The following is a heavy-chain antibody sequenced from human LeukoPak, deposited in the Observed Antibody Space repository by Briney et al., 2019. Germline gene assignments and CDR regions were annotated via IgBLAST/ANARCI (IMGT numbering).Heavy chain of an antibody. J-gene: IGHJ6*03. V-gene: IGHV3-64*01. CDR3: ARAVWGSYRYFQYYYMDV. CDR2: ISSNGGST. D-gene: IGHD3-16*02. CDR1: GFTFSSYA. Sequence: GGSLRLSCAASGFTFSSYAMHWVRQAPGKGLEYVSAISSNGGSTYYANSVKGRFTISRDNSKNTLYLQMGSLRAEDMAVYYCARAVWGSYRYFQYYYMDVWGKGTTVTVSS.